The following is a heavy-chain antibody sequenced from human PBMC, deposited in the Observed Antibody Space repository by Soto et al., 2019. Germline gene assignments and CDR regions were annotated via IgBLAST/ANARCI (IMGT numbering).Heavy chain of an antibody. V-gene: IGHV3-48*02. J-gene: IGHJ3*02. Sequence: GGSLRLSCAASGFTFSSYSMNWVRQAPGKGLEWVSYISSSSSTIYYADSVKGRFTISRDNAKNSLYLQMNSLRDEDTAVYYCARDHREWLASGDDAFDIWGQGTMVTVSS. CDR1: GFTFSSYS. D-gene: IGHD6-19*01. CDR3: ARDHREWLASGDDAFDI. CDR2: ISSSSSTI.